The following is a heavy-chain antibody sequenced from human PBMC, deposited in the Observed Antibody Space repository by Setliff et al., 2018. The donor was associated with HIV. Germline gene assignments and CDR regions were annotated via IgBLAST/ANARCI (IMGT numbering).Heavy chain of an antibody. CDR2: AGSADYGGNA. Sequence: SETLSLTCSVSGDSIISGGYFWDWIRQPPGKGLEWIGSAGSADYGGNAYYNPSLKSRVTISVDTSKNQFSLELTSVTAADTAVYYCAGGDILTGYYSRAFDIWGQGTMVT. CDR3: AGGDILTGYYSRAFDI. J-gene: IGHJ3*02. CDR1: GDSIISGGYF. D-gene: IGHD3-9*01. V-gene: IGHV4-39*07.